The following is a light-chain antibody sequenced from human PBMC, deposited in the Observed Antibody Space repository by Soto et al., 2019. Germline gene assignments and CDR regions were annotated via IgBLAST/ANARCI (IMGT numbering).Light chain of an antibody. CDR1: QSISTW. V-gene: IGKV1-5*01. CDR2: DAS. CDR3: QQYNSYSYT. Sequence: DIRLTQSPSTLSASVGDRVTFTCRASQSISTWLAWYQQKPGKAPKLLIHDASKLESGVPSWFSGSGSGTEFTLTISSLQPDDLATYYCQQYNSYSYTFGQGTKLQIK. J-gene: IGKJ2*01.